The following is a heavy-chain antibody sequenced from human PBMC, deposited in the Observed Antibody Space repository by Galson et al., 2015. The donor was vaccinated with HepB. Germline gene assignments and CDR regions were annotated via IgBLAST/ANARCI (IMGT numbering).Heavy chain of an antibody. Sequence: SLRLSCAASGFTFSSYGMHWVRQAPGKGLEWVAFIRYDGSNKYYADSVKGRFTISRDNSKNTLYLQMNSLRAEDTAVYYCAKRPTWDILTGLKDWGQGTLVTVSS. CDR1: GFTFSSYG. V-gene: IGHV3-30*02. CDR3: AKRPTWDILTGLKD. CDR2: IRYDGSNK. J-gene: IGHJ4*02. D-gene: IGHD3-9*01.